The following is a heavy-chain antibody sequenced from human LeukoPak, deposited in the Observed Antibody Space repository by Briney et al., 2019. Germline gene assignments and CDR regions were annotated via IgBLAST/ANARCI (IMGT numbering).Heavy chain of an antibody. CDR1: GFTFSSYV. J-gene: IGHJ6*03. CDR2: ISYDGSNE. CDR3: VRGHMDV. V-gene: IGHV3-30*04. Sequence: GGSLRLSCAASGFTFSSYVMHWVRQAPGKGLEWVAIISYDGSNEYYADSVKGRFTTSRDNARNSLFLEMNSLRDEDTAVYYCVRGHMDVWGKGTTVIVSS.